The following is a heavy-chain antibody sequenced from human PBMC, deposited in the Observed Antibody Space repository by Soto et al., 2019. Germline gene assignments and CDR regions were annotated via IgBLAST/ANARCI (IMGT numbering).Heavy chain of an antibody. V-gene: IGHV2-26*01. J-gene: IGHJ6*02. CDR2: IFSNDEK. Sequence: QVTLKESGPVLVKPTETLTLTCTVSGFLLSNARMGVSWIRQPPGKALEWLAHIFSNDEKSYSTSLKSRLTISKDTSKSQVVLSMTNMDSVDTATYYCARTYDYGEYYYYYGMDVWGQGTRVIVSS. CDR3: ARTYDYGEYYYYYGMDV. CDR1: GFLLSNARMG. D-gene: IGHD4-17*01.